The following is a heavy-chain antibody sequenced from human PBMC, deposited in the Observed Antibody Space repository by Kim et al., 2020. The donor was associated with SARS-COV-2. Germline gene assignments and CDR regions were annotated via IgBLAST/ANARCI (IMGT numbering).Heavy chain of an antibody. D-gene: IGHD3-10*01. V-gene: IGHV4-59*08. Sequence: SETLSLTCTVSGGSISSYYWSWIRQPPGKGLEWIGYIYYSGSTNYNPSLKSRVTISVDTSKNQFSLKLSSVTAADTAVYYCARHKDMVHYFDYWGQGTLVTVSS. J-gene: IGHJ4*02. CDR2: IYYSGST. CDR1: GGSISSYY. CDR3: ARHKDMVHYFDY.